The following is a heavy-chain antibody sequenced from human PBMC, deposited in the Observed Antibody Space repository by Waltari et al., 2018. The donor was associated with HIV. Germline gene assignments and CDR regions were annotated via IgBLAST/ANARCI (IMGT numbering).Heavy chain of an antibody. V-gene: IGHV3-30*18. D-gene: IGHD6-25*01. CDR1: GFRLATYG. CDR2: ISFDAKTT. CDR3: AKGATAAAVEDL. J-gene: IGHJ5*02. Sequence: QMQLVQSGGGVVQPGRSLRLSCAASGFRLATYGMHWVRQAPGKVLELLAVISFDAKTTYYADSVRGRFIISRDNSMNRVYLQMNSLRVEDSAVYYCAKGATAAAVEDLWGQEALVTVSS.